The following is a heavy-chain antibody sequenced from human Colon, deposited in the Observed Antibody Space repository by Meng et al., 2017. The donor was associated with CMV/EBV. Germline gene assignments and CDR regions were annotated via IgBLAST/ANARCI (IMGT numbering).Heavy chain of an antibody. D-gene: IGHD4-23*01. Sequence: ASVKVSCKTSGYPFTSYTVSWVRQAPGQGLEWMGWITPYNGKTNYAQSVQGRVTMTTDPSTRTAYMELRNLISDDTAVYYCLRLNGGNSGDWFDPWGQGTLVTVSS. CDR3: LRLNGGNSGDWFDP. CDR1: GYPFTSYT. J-gene: IGHJ5*02. CDR2: ITPYNGKT. V-gene: IGHV1-18*01.